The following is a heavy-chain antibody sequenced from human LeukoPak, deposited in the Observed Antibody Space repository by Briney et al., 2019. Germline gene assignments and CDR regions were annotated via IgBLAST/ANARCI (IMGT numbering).Heavy chain of an antibody. V-gene: IGHV3-48*03. CDR3: AREQFPYNSGLYEGFDY. D-gene: IGHD5-12*01. J-gene: IGHJ4*02. CDR1: GFTFSSYE. Sequence: PGGSLRLSCAASGFTFSSYEMNWVRQAPGKGLEWVSYISGSGDTIYSADSVKGRFTISGDNAKNSLYLQMNSLRAEDTAVYYCAREQFPYNSGLYEGFDYWGQGTLVTVSS. CDR2: ISGSGDTI.